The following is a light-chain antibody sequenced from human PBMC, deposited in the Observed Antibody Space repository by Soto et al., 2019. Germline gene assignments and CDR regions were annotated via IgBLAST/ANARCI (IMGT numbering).Light chain of an antibody. Sequence: QLTQTPSSLSASIGDRVTIACQASQHVGVYLNWYQQQPGKPPRVLIYDTSHLETGVPPRFSGSGSGTDCTLTISSLQPEDIGTYYCQQYDYVPSFGGGTKVEI. V-gene: IGKV1-33*01. J-gene: IGKJ4*01. CDR3: QQYDYVPS. CDR1: QHVGVY. CDR2: DTS.